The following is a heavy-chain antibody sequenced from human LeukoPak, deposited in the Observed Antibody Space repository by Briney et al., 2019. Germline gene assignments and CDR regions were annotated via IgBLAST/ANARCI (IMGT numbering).Heavy chain of an antibody. V-gene: IGHV4-38-2*02. Sequence: SETLSLTCTVSGYSISSGYYWGWIRQPPGKGLEWIGSIYHSGSTYYNPSLKSRVTISVDTSKNQFSLKLSSVTAADTAVYYCAKSPIAAAGPGYFDLWGRGTLVTVSS. CDR1: GYSISSGYY. CDR2: IYHSGST. CDR3: AKSPIAAAGPGYFDL. D-gene: IGHD6-13*01. J-gene: IGHJ2*01.